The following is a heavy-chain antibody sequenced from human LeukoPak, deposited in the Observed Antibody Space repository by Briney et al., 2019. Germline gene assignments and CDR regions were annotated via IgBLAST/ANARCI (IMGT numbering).Heavy chain of an antibody. V-gene: IGHV3-21*01. Sequence: GGSLRLSCGASGFTFSSHNMNWVRQAPGEGLEWVSSISTSSSYIYYADSVKGRFTISRDNAKNSLYLQMNSLRAQDTAVYYCARGADGVSSNSRGWFDPWGQGTLVTVSS. CDR2: ISTSSSYI. CDR3: ARGADGVSSNSRGWFDP. J-gene: IGHJ5*02. CDR1: GFTFSSHN. D-gene: IGHD2-15*01.